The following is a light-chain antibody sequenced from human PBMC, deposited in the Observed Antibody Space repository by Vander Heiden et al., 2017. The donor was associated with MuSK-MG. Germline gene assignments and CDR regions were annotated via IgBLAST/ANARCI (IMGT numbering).Light chain of an antibody. CDR1: SSNIGNNY. J-gene: IGLJ3*02. CDR3: EAWDDSLSGPV. V-gene: IGLV1-47*02. Sequence: QSVLTQPPSASGTPGQRVTLPCSGSSSNIGNNYVTWYQQLPGTAPKLLIYSDDQRPSGVPDRFSGSKSGTSASLAISGLRSEDEAGYYCEAWDDSLSGPVFGGGTKLTVL. CDR2: SDD.